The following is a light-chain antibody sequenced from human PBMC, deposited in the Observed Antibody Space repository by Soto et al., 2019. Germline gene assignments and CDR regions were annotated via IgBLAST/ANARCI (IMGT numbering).Light chain of an antibody. V-gene: IGKV3-11*01. CDR2: DAS. Sequence: EIVLTQSPATLSLSPGERATLSCRASQGVSSNLAWYQQNPGQAPRLLIYDASNRATGIPARFSGSGSGTDFTLTISSLEPEDFAVYYCQHGSTFGQGTKLEIK. CDR3: QHGST. CDR1: QGVSSN. J-gene: IGKJ2*01.